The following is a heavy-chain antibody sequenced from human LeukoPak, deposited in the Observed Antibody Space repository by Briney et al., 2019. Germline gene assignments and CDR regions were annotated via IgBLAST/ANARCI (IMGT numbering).Heavy chain of an antibody. J-gene: IGHJ4*02. V-gene: IGHV3-21*01. CDR3: VRDGDYYDSSGYPY. D-gene: IGHD3-22*01. CDR1: GFTFSSYS. Sequence: GGSLRLSCAASGFTFSSYSMNWVRQAPGKGLEWVSSISSSSSYIYYADSVKGRFTISRDNAKNSLYLQMNSLRAEDTAVYYCVRDGDYYDSSGYPYWGQGTLVTVSS. CDR2: ISSSSSYI.